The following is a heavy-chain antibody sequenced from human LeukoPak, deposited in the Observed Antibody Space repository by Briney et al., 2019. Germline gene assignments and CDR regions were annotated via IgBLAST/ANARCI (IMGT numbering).Heavy chain of an antibody. V-gene: IGHV1-24*01. D-gene: IGHD3-3*01. CDR3: ATELPVVLRFLEWSY. J-gene: IGHJ4*02. Sequence: ASVKVSCKVSGYTLTELSMHWVRQAPGKGLEWMGGFDPEDGETIYAQKFQGRVTMTGDTSTDTAYMELSSLRSEDTAVYYCATELPVVLRFLEWSYWGQGTLVTVSS. CDR2: FDPEDGET. CDR1: GYTLTELS.